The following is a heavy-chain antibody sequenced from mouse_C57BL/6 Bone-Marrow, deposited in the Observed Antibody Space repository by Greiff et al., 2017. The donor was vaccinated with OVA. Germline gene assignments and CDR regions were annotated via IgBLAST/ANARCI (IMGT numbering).Heavy chain of an antibody. J-gene: IGHJ1*03. CDR3: TTLGRGYWYFDV. CDR2: IDPENGDT. D-gene: IGHD4-1*01. Sequence: VQLKQSGAELVRPGASVKLSCTASGFNIKDDYMHWVKQRPEQGLEWIGWIDPENGDTEYASKFQGKATITADTSSNTAYLQLSSLTSEDTAVYYCTTLGRGYWYFDVWGTGTTVTVSS. CDR1: GFNIKDDY. V-gene: IGHV14-4*01.